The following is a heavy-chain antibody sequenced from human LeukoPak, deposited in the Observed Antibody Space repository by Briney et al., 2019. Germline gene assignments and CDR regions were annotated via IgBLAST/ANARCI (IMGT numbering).Heavy chain of an antibody. J-gene: IGHJ5*02. Sequence: ASVKVSCKASGYTFTGYYMHWVRQAPGQGLEWMGWINPNSGGTNYAQEFQGRVTMTRDTSISTAYMELSRLRSDDTAVYYCARDHHRVGPTPFDPWGQGTLVTVSS. D-gene: IGHD1-26*01. CDR1: GYTFTGYY. V-gene: IGHV1-2*02. CDR3: ARDHHRVGPTPFDP. CDR2: INPNSGGT.